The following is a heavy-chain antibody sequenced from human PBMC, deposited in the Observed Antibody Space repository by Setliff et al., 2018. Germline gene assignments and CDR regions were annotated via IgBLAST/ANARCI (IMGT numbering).Heavy chain of an antibody. V-gene: IGHV3-73*01. CDR3: TFARDGYDVFDI. Sequence: GGSLRLSCAASGLSFSGSAVYWVRQASVKGLEWIGRIRGRTDNYATAYAASVRGRFTISRDDSKNTAYLQMNSLKTEDTAVYYCTFARDGYDVFDIWGQGTMVTVSS. CDR2: IRGRTDNYAT. D-gene: IGHD5-18*01. J-gene: IGHJ3*02. CDR1: GLSFSGSA.